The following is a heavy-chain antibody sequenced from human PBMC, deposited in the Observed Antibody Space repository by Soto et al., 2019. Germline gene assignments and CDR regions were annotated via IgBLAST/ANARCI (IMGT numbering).Heavy chain of an antibody. V-gene: IGHV4-39*01. D-gene: IGHD3-16*01. CDR2: VYYTGST. CDR1: CGSISSSSYY. J-gene: IGHJ6*02. CDR3: ARHVLGGFFYGMDV. Sequence: SETLSLTCSVSCGSISSSSYYWGWIRQPPGKGLEWIGSVYYTGSTYYNPSLKSRVAISVEMSKTQFSLKLSSVTAADTALYYCARHVLGGFFYGMDVWGQGTTVTVSS.